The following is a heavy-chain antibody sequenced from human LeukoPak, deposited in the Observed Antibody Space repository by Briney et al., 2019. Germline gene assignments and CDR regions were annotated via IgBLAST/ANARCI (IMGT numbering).Heavy chain of an antibody. CDR3: ARDCSSTSCYNVY. V-gene: IGHV1-18*01. D-gene: IGHD2-2*02. Sequence: ASVKASCKASRHTFTNHGFMWVRQAPGQGLGWLGWISTYNGDTNYAQNLQGRVTMTTDTSTSTAYMEMRSLRSDDTAVYYCARDCSSTSCYNVYWGQGTLVTVSS. CDR1: RHTFTNHG. CDR2: ISTYNGDT. J-gene: IGHJ4*02.